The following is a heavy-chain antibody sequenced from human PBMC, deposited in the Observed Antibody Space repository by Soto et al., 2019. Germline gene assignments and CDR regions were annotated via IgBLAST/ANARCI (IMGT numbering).Heavy chain of an antibody. CDR3: TTYSSHRPYYYYYYMDV. D-gene: IGHD6-13*01. CDR2: IKSKTDGGTT. J-gene: IGHJ6*03. CDR1: GFTFSNAW. Sequence: EVQLVESGGGLVKPGGSLRLSCAASGFTFSNAWMSWVRQAPGKGLEWVGRIKSKTDGGTTDYAAPVKGRFTISRDDSKNTLYLQMNSLKTEDTAVYYCTTYSSHRPYYYYYYMDVWGKGTTVTVSS. V-gene: IGHV3-15*01.